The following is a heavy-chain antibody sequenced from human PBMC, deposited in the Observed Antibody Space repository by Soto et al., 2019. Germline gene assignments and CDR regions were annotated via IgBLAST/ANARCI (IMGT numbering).Heavy chain of an antibody. J-gene: IGHJ4*02. V-gene: IGHV3-7*01. CDR3: ARVELRYFDWSYGYFDH. CDR2: IKQDGTEK. D-gene: IGHD3-9*01. CDR1: GFTFNTYS. Sequence: GGSLRLSCAASGFTFNTYSMSWVRQAPGKGLEWVATIKQDGTEKYYVDSVRGRFTISRDNAQNSLLLQMSSLRAEDTAVYYCARVELRYFDWSYGYFDHWGQGALVTVS.